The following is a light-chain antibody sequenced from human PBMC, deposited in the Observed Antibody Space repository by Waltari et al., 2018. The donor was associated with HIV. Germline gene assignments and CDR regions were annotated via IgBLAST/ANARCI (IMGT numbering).Light chain of an antibody. CDR1: SSDVGGYNY. J-gene: IGLJ1*01. CDR3: SSYTSTSTGV. CDR2: EVS. Sequence: QSALTQPASVSGSPGQSITISCTGTSSDVGGYNYVSCYQQHPGKAPKFMIYEVSNGPSGVSKRFSGSKSGNTASLTISGLQAEDEADYYCSSYTSTSTGVFGTGTKVTVL. V-gene: IGLV2-14*01.